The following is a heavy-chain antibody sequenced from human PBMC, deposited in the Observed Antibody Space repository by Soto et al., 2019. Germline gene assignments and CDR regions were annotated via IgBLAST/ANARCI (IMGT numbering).Heavy chain of an antibody. CDR1: GGSFSGYY. V-gene: IGHV4-34*01. Sequence: SETLSLTCAVYGGSFSGYYWSWIRQPPGKGLEWIGEINHSGSTNYNPSLKSRLTLFVDTSKNQFSLKLTSVTAADTAVYYCVRHAKWLIRAYWGQGSLVTVS. CDR3: VRHAKWLIRAY. D-gene: IGHD5-12*01. CDR2: INHSGST. J-gene: IGHJ4*02.